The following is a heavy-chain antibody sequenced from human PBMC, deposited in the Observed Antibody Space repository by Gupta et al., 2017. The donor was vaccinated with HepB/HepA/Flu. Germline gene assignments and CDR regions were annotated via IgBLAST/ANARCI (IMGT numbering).Heavy chain of an antibody. J-gene: IGHJ4*02. CDR3: AKDPFFLRWAVAQY. D-gene: IGHD6-19*01. V-gene: IGHV3-23*01. CDR2: SRGSGVTT. CDR1: GFPFARFA. Sequence: EVLVLESGGDSVRPGGPLRLSCPASGFPFARFAMSCGRQAPGKGLEWVAGSRGSGVTTYYANSVKGRFTISRDNSKNAVYLQMNSLRVDDTAVYYCAKDPFFLRWAVAQYWGQGTLVTVSS.